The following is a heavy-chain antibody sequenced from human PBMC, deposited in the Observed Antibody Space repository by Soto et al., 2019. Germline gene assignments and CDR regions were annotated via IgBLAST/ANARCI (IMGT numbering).Heavy chain of an antibody. J-gene: IGHJ6*02. CDR3: ARDAYYDMGV. CDR1: GFTFSTYW. V-gene: IGHV3-74*01. CDR2: INSDGSTT. Sequence: EVQLVESGGGLVQPGGSLRLSCVGSGFTFSTYWMHWVRQAPGKGLVWVSRINSDGSTTNYADSVKGRFTISRDNAKNTLYLQMNILRAEDTAVYYCARDAYYDMGVWGRGTTVTVSS.